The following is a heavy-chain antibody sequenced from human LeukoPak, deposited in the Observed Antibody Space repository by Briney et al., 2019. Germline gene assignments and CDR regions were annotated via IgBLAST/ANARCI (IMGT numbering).Heavy chain of an antibody. CDR1: GGSISSYY. CDR2: IYCSGST. Sequence: NTSETLSLTCTVSGGSISSYYWNWIRQPPGKGLEWIGYIYCSGSTNYNPSLKSRVTISVDTSKNQFSLKLSSVTAADTAVYYCARGGWYPESFQHWGQGALVTVSS. CDR3: ARGGWYPESFQH. V-gene: IGHV4-59*01. D-gene: IGHD6-19*01. J-gene: IGHJ1*01.